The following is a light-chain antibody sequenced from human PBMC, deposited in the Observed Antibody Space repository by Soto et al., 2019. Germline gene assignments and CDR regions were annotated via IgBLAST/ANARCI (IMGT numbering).Light chain of an antibody. J-gene: IGKJ4*01. CDR3: QQYHSYPVT. CDR1: QGINNF. CDR2: GAS. Sequence: DIQMTQSPSSLSASVGDTVTITCRASQGINNFLAWFQQKPGKAPKSLIYGASSLQSGVPPKFSGSGSDTGFTLTISSLQPEDSATYFCQQYHSYPVTFGGGTKVEIK. V-gene: IGKV1-16*02.